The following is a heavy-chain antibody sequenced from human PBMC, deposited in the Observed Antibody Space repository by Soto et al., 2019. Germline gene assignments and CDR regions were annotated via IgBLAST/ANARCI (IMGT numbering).Heavy chain of an antibody. J-gene: IGHJ5*02. CDR2: IYYSGST. V-gene: IGHV4-30-4*01. D-gene: IGHD3-3*01. CDR1: GGSISSGDYY. CDR3: ARDRDYDFWSGYQDNWFDP. Sequence: TSETLSLTCTVSGGSISSGDYYWSWIRQPPGKGLEWIGYIYYSGSTYYNPSLKSRVTISVDTSKNQFSLKLSSVTAADTAVYYCARDRDYDFWSGYQDNWFDPWGQGTLVTVSS.